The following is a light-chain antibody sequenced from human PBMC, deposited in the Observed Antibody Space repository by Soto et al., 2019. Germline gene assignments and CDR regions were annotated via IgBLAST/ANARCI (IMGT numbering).Light chain of an antibody. CDR1: QSLDSF. Sequence: ESALTQSPVTLSLAPGEIATLSCRASQSLDSFLAWYQQKPGQAPRLLIYDTSTRATGVPARFSGSGSGTDFTLTISSLEPEDFAVYYCQQRSSWITFGQGTRLEN. CDR3: QQRSSWIT. V-gene: IGKV3-11*01. CDR2: DTS. J-gene: IGKJ5*01.